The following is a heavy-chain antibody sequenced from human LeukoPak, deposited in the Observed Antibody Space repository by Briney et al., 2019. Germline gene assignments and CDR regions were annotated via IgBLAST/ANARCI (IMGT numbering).Heavy chain of an antibody. CDR2: IYYRGNT. D-gene: IGHD1-1*01. V-gene: IGHV4-59*01. J-gene: IGHJ4*02. CDR3: ARAGNNWSFDY. CDR1: GGSFSGYY. Sequence: SETLSLTCAVYGGSFSGYYWSWIRQPPGKGLEWIGYIYYRGNTNYNPSLKSRVTMAVDTSKNQFSLKVSSVTAADTAVYYCARAGNNWSFDYWGQGTLVTVSS.